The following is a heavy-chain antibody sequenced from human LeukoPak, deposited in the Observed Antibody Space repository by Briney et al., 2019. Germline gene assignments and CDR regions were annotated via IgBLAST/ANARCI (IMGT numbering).Heavy chain of an antibody. J-gene: IGHJ4*02. D-gene: IGHD3/OR15-3a*01. CDR2: ISGSSTNI. CDR3: ARDRWEDWLPYY. CDR1: GFTFSSYT. V-gene: IGHV3-21*01. Sequence: GGSLRLSCAASGFTFSSYTMIWVRQAPGKGLEWVSSISGSSTNIYSADSLKGRFTISRDNAANSVFLQMNALTAEDTAVYYCARDRWEDWLPYYWGQGTLVTVST.